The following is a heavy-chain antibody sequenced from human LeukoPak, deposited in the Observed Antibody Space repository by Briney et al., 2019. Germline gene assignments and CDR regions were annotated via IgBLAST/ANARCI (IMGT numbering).Heavy chain of an antibody. CDR3: ARHKNYYGSGSYYNY. CDR1: GNSIGTTYY. J-gene: IGHJ4*02. Sequence: PSETLSLTCSVSGNSIGTTYYWGVIRQPPGEGLEWIAAIYYTGTTYYKPSLKSRVTISVDTSKNQFSLKLSSVTAADTAVYYCARHKNYYGSGSYYNYWGQGTLVTVSS. V-gene: IGHV4-39*01. CDR2: IYYTGTT. D-gene: IGHD3-10*01.